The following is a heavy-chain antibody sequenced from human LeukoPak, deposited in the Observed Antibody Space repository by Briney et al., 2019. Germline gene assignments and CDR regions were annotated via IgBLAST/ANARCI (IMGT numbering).Heavy chain of an antibody. CDR3: ARELYGDFLPGEY. V-gene: IGHV1-18*04. CDR2: VSSHNNYA. J-gene: IGHJ4*02. CDR1: GYNFLNYG. D-gene: IGHD4-17*01. Sequence: ASVKVSCKASGYNFLNYGVAWVRQAPGQGLEWIGWVSSHNNYANYAQIFQDRVTMTTDTSTSTAYMELRSLRSDDTALYFCARELYGDFLPGEYWGQVTLVTVSS.